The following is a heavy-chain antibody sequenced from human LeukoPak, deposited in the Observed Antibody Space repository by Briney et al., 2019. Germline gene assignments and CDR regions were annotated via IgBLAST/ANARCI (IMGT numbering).Heavy chain of an antibody. Sequence: PGGPLRLSCAASGFTFSSYGMHWVRQAPGKGLEWVAVIWYDGSNKYYADSVKGRFTISRDNSKNTLYLQMNSLRAEDTAVYYCARGEDSSGCPGNYWGQGTLVTVSS. V-gene: IGHV3-33*01. D-gene: IGHD6-19*01. CDR3: ARGEDSSGCPGNY. J-gene: IGHJ4*02. CDR2: IWYDGSNK. CDR1: GFTFSSYG.